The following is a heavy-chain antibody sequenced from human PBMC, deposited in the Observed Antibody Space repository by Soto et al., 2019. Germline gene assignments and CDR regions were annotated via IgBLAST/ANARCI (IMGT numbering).Heavy chain of an antibody. CDR3: VQGGLRGLTTGDFDF. CDR2: VSGSGVTT. CDR1: GFTLSNFA. J-gene: IGHJ4*02. V-gene: IGHV3-23*01. D-gene: IGHD3-10*01. Sequence: PGGSLRLSCATSGFTLSNFAMSWVRQAPGKGLEWVSVVSGSGVTTKYADSVKGRFIISKETPKNTLSLQMHSLRVEDTGVYYCVQGGLRGLTTGDFDFAGQGTMVIVSS.